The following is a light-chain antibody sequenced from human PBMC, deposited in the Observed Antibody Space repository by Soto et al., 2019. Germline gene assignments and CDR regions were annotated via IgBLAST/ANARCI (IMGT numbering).Light chain of an antibody. Sequence: DIQMTQSPSTLSASVVERVTITFRASQSISSWLAWYQQKPGKAPKLLIYKASSLESGVPSRFSGSGSGTESTLTISSLQPDDFATYYCQQYNSYSTFGQGTKVDIK. J-gene: IGKJ1*01. CDR3: QQYNSYST. V-gene: IGKV1-5*03. CDR1: QSISSW. CDR2: KAS.